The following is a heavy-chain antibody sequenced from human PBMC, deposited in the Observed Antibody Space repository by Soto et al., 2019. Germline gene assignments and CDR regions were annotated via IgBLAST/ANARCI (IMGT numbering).Heavy chain of an antibody. V-gene: IGHV3-21*06. Sequence: GGSLRLSCGVSGFTFNNCSMNWVRQAPGKGLDWVSSMNSGGYYIYYADSVKGRFTISRDIAKNSVHLQMNSLRAEDTAVYYCGLRPLAWNYVEYFDIGGQGTMVTVSS. CDR2: MNSGGYYI. J-gene: IGHJ3*02. CDR1: GFTFNNCS. D-gene: IGHD1-7*01. CDR3: GLRPLAWNYVEYFDI.